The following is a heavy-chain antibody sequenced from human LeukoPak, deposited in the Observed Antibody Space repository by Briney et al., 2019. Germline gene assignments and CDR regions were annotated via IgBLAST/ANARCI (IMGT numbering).Heavy chain of an antibody. D-gene: IGHD3-22*01. J-gene: IGHJ4*01. CDR2: ISSSSSYI. CDR1: GFTFSSYS. CDR3: ARDWSGGNSGYINY. V-gene: IGHV3-21*01. Sequence: GGSLRLSCAASGFTFSSYSMNWVRQAPGKGLEWVSSISSSSSYIYYADSVKGRFTISRDNAKNSLYLQMNSLRADDTAVYYCARDWSGGNSGYINYWGHGTLVTVSS.